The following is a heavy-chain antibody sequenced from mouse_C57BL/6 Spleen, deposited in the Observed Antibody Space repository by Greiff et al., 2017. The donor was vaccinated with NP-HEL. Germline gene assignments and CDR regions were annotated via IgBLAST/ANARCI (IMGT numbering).Heavy chain of an antibody. CDR1: GYSFTGYF. Sequence: EVKLQESGPELVKPGDSVKISCKASGYSFTGYFMNWVMQSHGKSLEWIGRINPYNGDTFYNQKFKGKATLTVDKSSSTAHMELRSLTSEDSAVYYCAKGYYGSDYAMDYWGQGTSVTVSS. CDR2: INPYNGDT. D-gene: IGHD1-1*01. J-gene: IGHJ4*01. CDR3: AKGYYGSDYAMDY. V-gene: IGHV1-20*01.